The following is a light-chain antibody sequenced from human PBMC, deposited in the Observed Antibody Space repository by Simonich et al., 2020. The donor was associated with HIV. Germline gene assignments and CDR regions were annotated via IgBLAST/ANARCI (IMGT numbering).Light chain of an antibody. CDR2: KAS. J-gene: IGKJ4*01. CDR1: QGINNW. CDR3: QHYNSYWALT. V-gene: IGKV1-5*03. Sequence: DIRMTQSPSSVSASVGDRVTTTCRASQGINNWLAWYQQNPGKAPKLLIYKASSLESGVPSRFSGSGSGTEFTLTISSLQPDDFATYYCQHYNSYWALTFGGGTKV.